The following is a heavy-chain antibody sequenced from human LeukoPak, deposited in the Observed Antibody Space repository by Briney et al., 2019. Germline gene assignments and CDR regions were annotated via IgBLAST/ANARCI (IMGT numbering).Heavy chain of an antibody. Sequence: GGSLRLSCAASGFTFSSYWMHWVRQAPGKGLVWVSRINSDGSSTSYADSVKGRFTISRDNAKNTLYLQMNSLRAEDTAVYYCARDYYYDSSGYNTYYYYGMDVWGQGTTVTVSS. V-gene: IGHV3-74*01. CDR1: GFTFSSYW. CDR2: INSDGSST. D-gene: IGHD3-22*01. CDR3: ARDYYYDSSGYNTYYYYGMDV. J-gene: IGHJ6*02.